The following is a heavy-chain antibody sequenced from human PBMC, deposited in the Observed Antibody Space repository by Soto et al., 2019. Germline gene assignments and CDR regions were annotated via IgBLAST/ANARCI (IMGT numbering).Heavy chain of an antibody. V-gene: IGHV4-34*01. D-gene: IGHD3-10*01. CDR1: GGSFSGYY. J-gene: IGHJ6*02. CDR3: ARGEITMVRGGFFNPCYYYGMDV. Sequence: PSETLSLTCAVYGGSFSGYYWSWIRQPPGKGLEWIGELNHSGGTNYNPSLKSRVTISVDTSKNQFSLKLSSVTAADAAVYYCARGEITMVRGGFFNPCYYYGMDVWGQGTTVTVSS. CDR2: LNHSGGT.